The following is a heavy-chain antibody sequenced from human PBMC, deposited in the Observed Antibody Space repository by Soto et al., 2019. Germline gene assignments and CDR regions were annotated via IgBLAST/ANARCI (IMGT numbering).Heavy chain of an antibody. CDR1: GGSFSGYY. D-gene: IGHD3-22*01. CDR2: VNHSGGI. Sequence: QVQLQQWGAGLLKPSETLSLTCVVYGGSFSGYYWSWIRQPPGKGLEWFGEVNHSGGIDSNPSLKSRVTISVDTSKNQFSLKLSSVTAADTAVYYCAGRNGYYSGIDYWGQGTLVTVSS. J-gene: IGHJ4*02. V-gene: IGHV4-34*02. CDR3: AGRNGYYSGIDY.